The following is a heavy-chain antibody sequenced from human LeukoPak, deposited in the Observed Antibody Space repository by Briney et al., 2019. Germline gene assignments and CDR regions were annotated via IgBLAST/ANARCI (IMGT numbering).Heavy chain of an antibody. V-gene: IGHV3-66*01. D-gene: IGHD3-10*01. Sequence: GGSLRLSCGASGFTVSSNYMSWVRQAPGKGLEWVSVIYSGGSTYYADSVKGRFTISRDNSKNTLYLQMNSLRAEDTAVYYCAKEYRGKFYFAYWGQGTLVTVSS. CDR3: AKEYRGKFYFAY. CDR2: IYSGGST. CDR1: GFTVSSNY. J-gene: IGHJ4*02.